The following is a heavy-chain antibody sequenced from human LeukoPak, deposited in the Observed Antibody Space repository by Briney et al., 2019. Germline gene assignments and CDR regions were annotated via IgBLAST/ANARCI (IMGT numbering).Heavy chain of an antibody. J-gene: IGHJ4*02. D-gene: IGHD3-22*01. V-gene: IGHV3-23*01. CDR2: ISGSGGST. CDR3: AKDEDAGYDY. CDR1: RFTLSTYW. Sequence: GGSLRLSCAASRFTLSTYWMSWVRQAPGKGLEWVSAISGSGGSTYYADSVKGRFTISRDNSKNTLYLQMNSLRAEDTAVYYCAKDEDAGYDYWGQGTLVTVSS.